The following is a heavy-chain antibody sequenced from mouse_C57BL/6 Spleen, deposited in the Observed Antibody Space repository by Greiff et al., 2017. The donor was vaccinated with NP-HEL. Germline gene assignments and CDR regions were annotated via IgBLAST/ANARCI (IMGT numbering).Heavy chain of an antibody. D-gene: IGHD2-4*01. J-gene: IGHJ4*01. CDR1: GFSLSTFGMG. Sequence: QVTLKVSGPGILQPSQTLSLTCSFSGFSLSTFGMGVGWIRQPSGKGLEWLAHIWWDDDKYYNPALKSRLTISKDTSKNQVFLKIANVDTADTATYYCARNVYYDYDEGGYAMDYWGQGTSVTVSS. CDR2: IWWDDDK. V-gene: IGHV8-8*01. CDR3: ARNVYYDYDEGGYAMDY.